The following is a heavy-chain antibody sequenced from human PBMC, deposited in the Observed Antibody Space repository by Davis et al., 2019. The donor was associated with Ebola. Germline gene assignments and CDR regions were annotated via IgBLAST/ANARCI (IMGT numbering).Heavy chain of an antibody. CDR3: AKGERYYDNNGPFMGEGAYYMDV. V-gene: IGHV3-43*01. CDR1: GFTFDDYT. Sequence: PGGSLRLSCAASGFTFDDYTMHWVRQAPGKGLEWVSLINWDCGSTYFADSVKGRFTISRDNNKNSLFLQMNTLRTEDTALYYCAKGERYYDNNGPFMGEGAYYMDVWGKGTTVTVSS. J-gene: IGHJ6*03. D-gene: IGHD3-22*01. CDR2: INWDCGST.